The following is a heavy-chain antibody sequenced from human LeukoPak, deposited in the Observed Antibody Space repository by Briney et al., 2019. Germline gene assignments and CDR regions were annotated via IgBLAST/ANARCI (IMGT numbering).Heavy chain of an antibody. CDR3: AKDSRRVSGWYYFDY. CDR1: RFSFSNYA. J-gene: IGHJ4*02. Sequence: GGSLRLSCAASRFSFSNYAMSWVRQAPGKGLEWVSAIVDSGDRAYYADSVKGRLTISRDNSKIPLYVQMSSLRAEDTAVYYCAKDSRRVSGWYYFDYWGQGTLVTVSS. D-gene: IGHD6-19*01. CDR2: IVDSGDRA. V-gene: IGHV3-23*01.